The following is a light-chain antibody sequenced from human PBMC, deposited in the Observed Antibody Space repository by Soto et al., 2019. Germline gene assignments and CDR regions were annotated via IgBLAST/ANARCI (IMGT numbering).Light chain of an antibody. Sequence: DIQMTKSPSSLSASVGARVTITCRASMSISSYLNWYQQKPGKAPKLLIYAATSLQSGVPSRFSGRGSGTDFTLTISSLHPEDFATYYWQHSYSTPLTFGGGTKVDIK. CDR2: AAT. CDR1: MSISSY. V-gene: IGKV1-39*01. CDR3: QHSYSTPLT. J-gene: IGKJ4*01.